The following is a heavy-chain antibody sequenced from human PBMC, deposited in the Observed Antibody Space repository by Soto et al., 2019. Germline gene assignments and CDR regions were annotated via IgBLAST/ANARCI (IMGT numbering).Heavy chain of an antibody. D-gene: IGHD6-13*01. V-gene: IGHV3-11*05. CDR3: ARDHQAAARDY. CDR1: GFTFSDYY. J-gene: IGHJ4*02. CDR2: ISSSSSYT. Sequence: QVPLVESGGGLVKPGGSLRLSCAASGFTFSDYYMSWIRQAPGKGLEWVSYISSSSSYTNYADSVKGRFTISRDNAKNSLYLQMNSLRAEDTAVYYCARDHQAAARDYWGQGTLVTVSS.